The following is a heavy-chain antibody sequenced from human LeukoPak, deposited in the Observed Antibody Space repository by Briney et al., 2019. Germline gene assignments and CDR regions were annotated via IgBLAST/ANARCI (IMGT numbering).Heavy chain of an antibody. CDR3: AGLKELDAFDI. Sequence: SETLSLTCAVSGGSISSGGYSWSWIRQPPGKGLEWIGYIYHSGSTYYNPSLKSRVTISVDRSKNQFPLKLSSVTAADTAVYYCAGLKELDAFDIWGQGTMVTVSS. J-gene: IGHJ3*02. CDR1: GGSISSGGYS. V-gene: IGHV4-30-2*01. CDR2: IYHSGST. D-gene: IGHD1-7*01.